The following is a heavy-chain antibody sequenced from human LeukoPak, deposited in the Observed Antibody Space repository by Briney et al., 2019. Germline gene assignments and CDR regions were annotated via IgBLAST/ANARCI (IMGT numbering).Heavy chain of an antibody. CDR1: GFTFSDYY. Sequence: GGSLRLSCAASGFTFSDYYMSWIRQAPGKGLGWVSFIISTGNTKYYADSVKGRFTISRDNAKNSVYLQMNSLRAEDTAVYYCARDRDWGSYFDSWGQGTLVTVSS. D-gene: IGHD7-27*01. J-gene: IGHJ4*02. V-gene: IGHV3-11*01. CDR3: ARDRDWGSYFDS. CDR2: IISTGNTK.